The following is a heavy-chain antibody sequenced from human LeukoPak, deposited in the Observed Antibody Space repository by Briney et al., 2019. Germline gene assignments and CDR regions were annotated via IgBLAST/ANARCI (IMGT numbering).Heavy chain of an antibody. Sequence: TGGSLRLSCAASGFTFSNYAMSWVRQAPGKGLEWVSGISGSGGSTYYADSVKGRFTISRDNSKNTLYLQMNSLTDEDTAVYYCAKKWGVGTTTLDHFDYWGQGTLVTVSS. J-gene: IGHJ4*02. CDR3: AKKWGVGTTTLDHFDY. V-gene: IGHV3-23*01. CDR1: GFTFSNYA. CDR2: ISGSGGST. D-gene: IGHD1-26*01.